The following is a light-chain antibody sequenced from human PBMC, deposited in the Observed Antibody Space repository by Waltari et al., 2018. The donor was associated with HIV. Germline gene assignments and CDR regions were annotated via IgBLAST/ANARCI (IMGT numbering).Light chain of an antibody. CDR2: EDT. J-gene: IGLJ2*01. CDR3: QAWDSSTVV. CDR1: RLGKKY. Sequence: SHDLSQPLSVSVPPGQTATITCSGERLGKKYTSWYQQRPGQTPVLVIYEDTKRPSGISERFSGSNSGDTATLTISGTQAMDEADYYCQAWDSSTVVFGGGTRLT. V-gene: IGLV3-1*01.